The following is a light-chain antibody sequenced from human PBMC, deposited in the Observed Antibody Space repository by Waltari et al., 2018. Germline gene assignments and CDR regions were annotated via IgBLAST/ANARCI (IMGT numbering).Light chain of an antibody. CDR3: QQYNNWPLT. CDR2: GTI. Sequence: EVVMTQSPATLSVSPGESATLSCGASQRVGSDLAWYQQKPGQAPRLLIYGTITRPTGVSARFSGSGSGTEFTLTISRLQSEDFAVYYCQQYNNWPLTFGGGTKVEI. J-gene: IGKJ4*01. V-gene: IGKV3-15*01. CDR1: QRVGSD.